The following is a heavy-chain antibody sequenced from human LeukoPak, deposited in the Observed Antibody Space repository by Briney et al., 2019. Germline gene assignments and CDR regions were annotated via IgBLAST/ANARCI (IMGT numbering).Heavy chain of an antibody. V-gene: IGHV3-53*01. CDR3: ARGASSSSWSPLGY. J-gene: IGHJ4*02. CDR2: IYSGGST. CDR1: GFTVSSNY. D-gene: IGHD6-13*01. Sequence: GGSLRLSCAASGFTVSSNYMSWVRQAPGKGLEWVSVIYSGGSTYYADSAKGRFTISRDNSKNTLYLQMNSLRAEDTAVYYCARGASSSSWSPLGYWGQGTLVTVSS.